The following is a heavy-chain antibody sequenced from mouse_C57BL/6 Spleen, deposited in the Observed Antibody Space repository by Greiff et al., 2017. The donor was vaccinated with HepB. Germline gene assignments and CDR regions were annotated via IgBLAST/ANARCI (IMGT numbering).Heavy chain of an antibody. V-gene: IGHV1-69*01. D-gene: IGHD2-5*01. CDR3: ARGYYSNPWYFDY. J-gene: IGHJ2*01. CDR2: IDPSDSYT. Sequence: QVQLQQPGAELVMPGASVKLSCKASGYTFTSYWMHWVKQRPGQGLEWIGEIDPSDSYTNYNQKFKGKATLTVDTSSSTAYMQLSSLTSEDSAVYYCARGYYSNPWYFDYWGQGTTLTVSS. CDR1: GYTFTSYW.